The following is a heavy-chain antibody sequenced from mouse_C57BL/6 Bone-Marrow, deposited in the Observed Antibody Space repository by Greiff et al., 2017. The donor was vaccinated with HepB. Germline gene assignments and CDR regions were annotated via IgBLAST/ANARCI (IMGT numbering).Heavy chain of an antibody. Sequence: EVKLVESGGGLVKPGGSLKLSCAASGFTFSDYGMHWVRQAPEKGLEWVAYISSGSSTIYYADTVKGRFTISRDNAKNTLFLQMTSLRSEDTAMYYCAKIYYDYLAWFAYWGQGTLVTVSA. J-gene: IGHJ3*01. V-gene: IGHV5-17*01. CDR1: GFTFSDYG. D-gene: IGHD2-4*01. CDR2: ISSGSSTI. CDR3: AKIYYDYLAWFAY.